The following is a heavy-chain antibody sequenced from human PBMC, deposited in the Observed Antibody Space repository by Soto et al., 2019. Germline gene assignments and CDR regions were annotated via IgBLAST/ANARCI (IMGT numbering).Heavy chain of an antibody. CDR2: ISYDGSNK. CDR3: ARDDYGDYVRQYYYYGMDV. J-gene: IGHJ6*02. D-gene: IGHD4-17*01. CDR1: GFTFSSYG. Sequence: GGSLRLSCAASGFTFSSYGMHWVRQAPGKGLEWVAVISYDGSNKYYADSVKGRFTISRDNSKNTLYLQMNSLRAEDTAVYYCARDDYGDYVRQYYYYGMDVWGQGTTVTVSS. V-gene: IGHV3-30*03.